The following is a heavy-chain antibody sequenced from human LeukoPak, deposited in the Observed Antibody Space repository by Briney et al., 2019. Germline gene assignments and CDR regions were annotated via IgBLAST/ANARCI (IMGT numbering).Heavy chain of an antibody. V-gene: IGHV4-59*01. Sequence: PSETLSLTCTVSGGSISSYYWSWIRQPPGKGLEWIGYIYYSGSTNYNPSLKSRVTISVDTSKNQFSLKLSSVTAADKAVYYCASFGGVTDYWGQGTLVTVSS. CDR1: GGSISSYY. CDR3: ASFGGVTDY. D-gene: IGHD3-10*01. CDR2: IYYSGST. J-gene: IGHJ4*02.